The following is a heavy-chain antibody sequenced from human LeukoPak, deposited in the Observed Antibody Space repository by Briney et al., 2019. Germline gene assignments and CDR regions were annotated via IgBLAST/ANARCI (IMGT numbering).Heavy chain of an antibody. Sequence: SQTLSLTCTVSGGSISSSSYYWGWIRQPPGKGLEWIGSIYYSGSTYYNPSLKSRVTISVDTSKNQFSLKLSSVTAADTAAYYCARLQDHGFFDYWGQGTLVTVSS. CDR2: IYYSGST. CDR1: GGSISSSSYY. CDR3: ARLQDHGFFDY. V-gene: IGHV4-39*01. D-gene: IGHD4-17*01. J-gene: IGHJ4*02.